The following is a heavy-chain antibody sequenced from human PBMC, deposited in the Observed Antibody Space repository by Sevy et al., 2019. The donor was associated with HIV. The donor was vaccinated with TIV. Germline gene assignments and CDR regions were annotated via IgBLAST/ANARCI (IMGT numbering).Heavy chain of an antibody. D-gene: IGHD3-22*01. CDR2: IKSKTDGGTT. J-gene: IGHJ3*02. V-gene: IGHV3-15*01. CDR3: TTPHYYDSSGYRFRAFDI. Sequence: GSLRLSCAASGFTFSNAWMSWVRQAPGKGLEWVGRIKSKTDGGTTDYAAPVKGRFTISRDDSKNRLYLQMNSLKTEDTAVYYCTTPHYYDSSGYRFRAFDIWGQGTMVTVSS. CDR1: GFTFSNAW.